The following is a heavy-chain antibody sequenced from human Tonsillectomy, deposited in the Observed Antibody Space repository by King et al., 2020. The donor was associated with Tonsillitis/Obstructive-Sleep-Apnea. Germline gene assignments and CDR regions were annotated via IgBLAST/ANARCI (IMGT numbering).Heavy chain of an antibody. Sequence: VQLQQWGAGLLKPSETLSLTCAVYGGSFSGYYWSWIRQPPGKGLEWIGEINHSGSTNYNPSHKSRVPISVDTSKNQFSLKLSPVTAADTAVYYCARDPWGAVAVLDYWGQGTLVTVSS. D-gene: IGHD6-19*01. CDR2: INHSGST. J-gene: IGHJ4*02. V-gene: IGHV4-34*01. CDR1: GGSFSGYY. CDR3: ARDPWGAVAVLDY.